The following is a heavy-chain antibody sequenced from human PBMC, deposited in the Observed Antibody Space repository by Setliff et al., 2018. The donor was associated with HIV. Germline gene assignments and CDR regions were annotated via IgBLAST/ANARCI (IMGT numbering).Heavy chain of an antibody. D-gene: IGHD5-12*01. CDR1: GDSISGNY. CDR2: IYTSGNT. J-gene: IGHJ6*03. V-gene: IGHV4-4*07. Sequence: SETLSLTCTVSGDSISGNYLTWIRQPAGNGLEWIGRIYTSGNTNYNPSLKSRVPISVDKSKNQFSLKLISVTAADTAVYYCAREGSIGATIRRWYYYYMDVWGKGTTVTVSS. CDR3: AREGSIGATIRRWYYYYMDV.